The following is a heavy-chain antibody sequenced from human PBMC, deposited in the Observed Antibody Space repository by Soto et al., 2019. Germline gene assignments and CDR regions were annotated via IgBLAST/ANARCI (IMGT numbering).Heavy chain of an antibody. CDR1: GFTFSSYA. CDR2: ISGSGANT. CDR3: VRERSGYSYADS. Sequence: GSLRLSCAASGFTFSSYAMSWVRQAPGKGLEWVSAISGSGANTYYTDSVKGRFTISRDNFKNTLYLQMNSLRAEDSAMFYCVRERSGYSYADSWGQGTLVTVSS. V-gene: IGHV3-23*01. J-gene: IGHJ4*02. D-gene: IGHD5-18*01.